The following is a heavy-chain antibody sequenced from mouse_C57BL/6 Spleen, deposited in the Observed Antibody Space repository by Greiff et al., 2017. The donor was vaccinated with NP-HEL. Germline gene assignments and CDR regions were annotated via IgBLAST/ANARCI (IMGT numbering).Heavy chain of an antibody. D-gene: IGHD2-4*01. Sequence: QVQLKESGAELVRPGPSVKMSCKASGYTFTNYWIGWAKQRPGHGLEWIGDIYPGGGYTNYNEKFKGKATLTADKSSSTAYMQFSSLTSEDSAIYYCAVYDYDRSGFAYWGQGTLVTVSA. J-gene: IGHJ3*01. CDR1: GYTFTNYW. CDR2: IYPGGGYT. CDR3: AVYDYDRSGFAY. V-gene: IGHV1-63*01.